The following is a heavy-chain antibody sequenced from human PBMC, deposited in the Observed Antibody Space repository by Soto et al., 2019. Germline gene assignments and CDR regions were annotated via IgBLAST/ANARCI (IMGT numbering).Heavy chain of an antibody. CDR1: GFTFSSYA. V-gene: IGHV3-23*01. D-gene: IGHD2-21*01. CDR2: ISGSGGIT. CDR3: AKVEMCGGFDY. J-gene: IGHJ4*02. Sequence: EVQLLESGGGLIQPGGSLRLSCAASGFTFSSYAMTWVRQAPGKGLEWVSLISGSGGITYYADSVKGRFTISRDNSKSTLYLQMNSLRAEDTAVYYCAKVEMCGGFDYWGQGTLVTVSS.